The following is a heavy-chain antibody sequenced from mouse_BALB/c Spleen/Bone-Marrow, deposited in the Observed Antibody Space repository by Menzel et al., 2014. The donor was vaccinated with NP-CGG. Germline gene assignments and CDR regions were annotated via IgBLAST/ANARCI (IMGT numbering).Heavy chain of an antibody. D-gene: IGHD4-1*01. CDR3: ARWEYYAMDY. CDR1: GFNIXDTY. CDR2: IDPANGNT. J-gene: IGHJ4*01. Sequence: EVQLQHSGAELVKPGASVKLSCTASGFNIXDTYMHWVKQRPEQGLEWIGRIDPANGNTKYDPKFQGKATITADTSSNTAYLQLSSLTSEDTAVYYCARWEYYAMDYWGQGTSVTVSS. V-gene: IGHV14-3*02.